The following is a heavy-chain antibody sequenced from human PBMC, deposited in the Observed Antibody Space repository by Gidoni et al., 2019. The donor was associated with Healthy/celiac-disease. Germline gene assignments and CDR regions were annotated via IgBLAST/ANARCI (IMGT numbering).Heavy chain of an antibody. Sequence: QVQLVESGGGVVQPGRSLRLSCAASGFTFSSYAMHWVRQAPGKGLEWVAVISYDGSNKYYADSVKGRFTISRDNSKNTLYLQMNSLRAEDTAVYYCARDLGYSSGWWGQGTLVTVSS. CDR1: GFTFSSYA. J-gene: IGHJ4*02. D-gene: IGHD6-19*01. V-gene: IGHV3-30-3*01. CDR3: ARDLGYSSGW. CDR2: ISYDGSNK.